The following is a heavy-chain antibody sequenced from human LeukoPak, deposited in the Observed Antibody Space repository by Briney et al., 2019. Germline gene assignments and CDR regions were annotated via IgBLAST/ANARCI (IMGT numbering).Heavy chain of an antibody. CDR2: IQYDGSKR. J-gene: IGHJ4*02. Sequence: PGGSLRLSCVASTFTFSSYGMHWVRQAPGKGLEWVAFIQYDGSKRYYSDSVKDRFTISRDNSKNTLYLQMNNLRPDDTALYFFANTMYSSAWSPFDYWGRGTLVTVSS. CDR1: TFTFSSYG. D-gene: IGHD6-19*01. V-gene: IGHV3-30*02. CDR3: ANTMYSSAWSPFDY.